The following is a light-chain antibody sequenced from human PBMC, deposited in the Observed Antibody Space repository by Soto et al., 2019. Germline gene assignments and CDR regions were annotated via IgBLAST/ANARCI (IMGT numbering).Light chain of an antibody. Sequence: QSALTQPRSVSGSPGQSVTISCTGTSSDVGDYDYVSWYQQHPGKAPKLMIYDVNKRPSGVPDRFSGSKSGNTASLTISGLQAEDEADYYCCSYAGSYTLEIFGGGTKLTVL. V-gene: IGLV2-11*01. CDR2: DVN. J-gene: IGLJ2*01. CDR3: CSYAGSYTLEI. CDR1: SSDVGDYDY.